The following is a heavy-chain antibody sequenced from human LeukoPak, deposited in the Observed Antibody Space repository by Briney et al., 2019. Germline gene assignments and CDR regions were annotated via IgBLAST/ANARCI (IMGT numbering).Heavy chain of an antibody. CDR3: VKAQYDFWSGLDY. D-gene: IGHD3-3*01. J-gene: IGHJ4*02. Sequence: QPGGSLRLSCSASGFTFSRYPMHWVRQAPGKGLEYVSAISGNGGSTYYADSVKGRFTISRDNSKNTLYLQMSSLRTEDTAIYYRVKAQYDFWSGLDYWGQGTLVTVSS. V-gene: IGHV3-64D*09. CDR2: ISGNGGST. CDR1: GFTFSRYP.